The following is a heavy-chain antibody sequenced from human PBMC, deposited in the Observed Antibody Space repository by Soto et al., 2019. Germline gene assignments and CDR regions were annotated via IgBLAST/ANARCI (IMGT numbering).Heavy chain of an antibody. D-gene: IGHD3-16*01. CDR1: GFTFWNFA. Sequence: RLSCSTSGFTFWNFAMAWVRQGPGKGLEWASTVNDRGGSTYYADSVKGRFTISRDDSENTLHLQMSSLRTDDTAIYYCARWGSGTNFYYHYAMDVWGQGTTVTV. CDR3: ARWGSGTNFYYHYAMDV. J-gene: IGHJ6*02. CDR2: VNDRGGST. V-gene: IGHV3-23*01.